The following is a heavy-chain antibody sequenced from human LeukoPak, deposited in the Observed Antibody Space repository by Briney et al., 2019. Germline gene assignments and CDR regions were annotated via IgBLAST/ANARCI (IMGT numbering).Heavy chain of an antibody. D-gene: IGHD2-21*02. V-gene: IGHV4-34*01. CDR1: GGSFSDYF. Sequence: PSETLSLTCAVYGGSFSDYFWSWIRQPPGKGLEWIGEINDGGSTNYNPSLMSRVTVSVDTSKNQFSLMMSSVTAADTAMYYCARFSRITRGDWGGAFDIWGQGKMVTVSS. J-gene: IGHJ3*02. CDR3: ARFSRITRGDWGGAFDI. CDR2: INDGGST.